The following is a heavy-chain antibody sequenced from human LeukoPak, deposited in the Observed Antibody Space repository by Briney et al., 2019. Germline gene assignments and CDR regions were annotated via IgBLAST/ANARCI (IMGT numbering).Heavy chain of an antibody. CDR3: ARYYYGSGSPSLYPYYYYMDV. Sequence: ASVKVSCKASGYTFTSYYMHWVRQAPGQGLEWMGIINPSGGSTSYAQKFQGRVTMTRDMSTSTAYMELSSLRSEDTAVYYCARYYYGSGSPSLYPYYYYMDVWGKGTTVTISS. D-gene: IGHD3-10*01. J-gene: IGHJ6*03. CDR2: INPSGGST. V-gene: IGHV1-46*01. CDR1: GYTFTSYY.